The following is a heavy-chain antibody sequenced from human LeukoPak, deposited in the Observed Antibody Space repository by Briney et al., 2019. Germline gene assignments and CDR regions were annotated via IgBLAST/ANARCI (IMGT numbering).Heavy chain of an antibody. CDR2: INHSGST. V-gene: IGHV4-30-4*08. Sequence: SQTLSLTCTVSGGSISSGDYYWSWIRQPPGKGLEWIGEINHSGSTNYNPSLKSLVTISVDTSKNQFSLKLSSVTAADTAVYYCARGGGSWPHWFDPWGQGTLVTVSS. J-gene: IGHJ5*02. D-gene: IGHD2-15*01. CDR1: GGSISSGDYY. CDR3: ARGGGSWPHWFDP.